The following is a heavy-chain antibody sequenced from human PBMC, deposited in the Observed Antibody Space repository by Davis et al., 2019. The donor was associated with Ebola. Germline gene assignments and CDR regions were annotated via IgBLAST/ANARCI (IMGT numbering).Heavy chain of an antibody. CDR1: GFTFSSYS. Sequence: GESLKISCAASGFTFSSYSMNWVRQAPGQGLEWVSSISSSSSYIYYADSVKGRFTISRDNAKNSLYLQMNSLRAEDTAVYYCARGHSEWELLIYYGMDVWGKGTTVTVSS. V-gene: IGHV3-21*01. CDR3: ARGHSEWELLIYYGMDV. J-gene: IGHJ6*04. D-gene: IGHD1-26*01. CDR2: ISSSSSYI.